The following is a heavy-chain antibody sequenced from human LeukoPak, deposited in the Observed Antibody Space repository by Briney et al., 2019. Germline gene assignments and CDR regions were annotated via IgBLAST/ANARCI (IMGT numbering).Heavy chain of an antibody. D-gene: IGHD3-10*01. V-gene: IGHV3-9*01. CDR2: ISWNSGSI. CDR3: AKASHPPVLLWFGDTGPGAFDI. J-gene: IGHJ3*02. Sequence: GGSLRLSCAASGFTFDDYAMHWVRQAPGKGLEGVSGISWNSGSIVYADSVKGRFTISRDNAKNSLYLQMNSLRAEDTALYYCAKASHPPVLLWFGDTGPGAFDIWGQGTMVTVSS. CDR1: GFTFDDYA.